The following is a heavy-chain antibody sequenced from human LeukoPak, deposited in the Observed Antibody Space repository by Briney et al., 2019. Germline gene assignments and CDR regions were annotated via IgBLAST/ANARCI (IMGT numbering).Heavy chain of an antibody. Sequence: SDTLSLTCNVSGYSISSDDYWGWIRPPPRKGQEWIASIDHSGSTYYNPTLKRRVTLSVDMPNNQFSLKLNSVTVADTAVYYCARDMGGVVVVAATRDDGFDIWGQGTMVSVSS. CDR3: ARDMGGVVVVAATRDDGFDI. D-gene: IGHD2-15*01. V-gene: IGHV4-38-2*02. J-gene: IGHJ3*02. CDR2: IDHSGST. CDR1: GYSISSDDY.